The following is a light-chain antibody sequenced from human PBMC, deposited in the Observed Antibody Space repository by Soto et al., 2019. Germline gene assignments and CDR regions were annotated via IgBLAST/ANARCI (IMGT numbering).Light chain of an antibody. CDR2: GAS. V-gene: IGKV3-20*01. CDR1: QSVSSSY. Sequence: EIVLTQSPGNLSLSPGERATLSCRASQSVSSSYLAWYQQKPGQAPRLLIYGASIRATGIPDRFSGSGSGTDFTLSISRLEPEDCAVYYCQHYVSSPWTFGQGTKVEIK. CDR3: QHYVSSPWT. J-gene: IGKJ1*01.